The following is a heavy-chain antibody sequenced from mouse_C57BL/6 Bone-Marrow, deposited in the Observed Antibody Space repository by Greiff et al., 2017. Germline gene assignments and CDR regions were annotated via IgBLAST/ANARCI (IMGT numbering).Heavy chain of an antibody. V-gene: IGHV1-55*01. CDR2: IYPGSGST. Sequence: VQLQQPGAELVKPGASVKMSCKASGYTFTSYWITWVKQRPGQGLEWIGDIYPGSGSTNYNEKFKSKATLTVDTSSSTAYMQLSSLSSEDSAVYYCARPFYSNYWYFDVWGTGTTVTVSS. J-gene: IGHJ1*03. CDR3: ARPFYSNYWYFDV. D-gene: IGHD2-5*01. CDR1: GYTFTSYW.